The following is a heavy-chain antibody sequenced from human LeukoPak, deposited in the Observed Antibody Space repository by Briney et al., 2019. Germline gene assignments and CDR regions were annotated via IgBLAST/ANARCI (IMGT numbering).Heavy chain of an antibody. J-gene: IGHJ5*02. Sequence: ASVKVSCKASGYTFTSYYMHWVRQAPGQGLEWMGIINPSGGSTSYAQKFQSRVTMTRDMSTSTVYMELSSLRSEDTAVYYCARDRIAAAGTSPFDPWGQGTLVTVSS. CDR3: ARDRIAAAGTSPFDP. D-gene: IGHD6-13*01. V-gene: IGHV1-46*01. CDR2: INPSGGST. CDR1: GYTFTSYY.